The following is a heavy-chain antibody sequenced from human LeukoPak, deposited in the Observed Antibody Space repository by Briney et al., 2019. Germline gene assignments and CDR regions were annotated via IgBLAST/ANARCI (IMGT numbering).Heavy chain of an antibody. D-gene: IGHD2-21*02. CDR2: IYYSGST. CDR3: ARGIVTYCGGDCSDDAFDI. V-gene: IGHV4-59*01. CDR1: GGSISSYY. J-gene: IGHJ3*02. Sequence: SETLSLTCTVSGGSISSYYWSWIRQPPGKGLEWSGYIYYSGSTNYNPSLKSRVTISVDTSKNQFSLKLSSVTAADTAVYYCARGIVTYCGGDCSDDAFDIWGQGTMVTVSS.